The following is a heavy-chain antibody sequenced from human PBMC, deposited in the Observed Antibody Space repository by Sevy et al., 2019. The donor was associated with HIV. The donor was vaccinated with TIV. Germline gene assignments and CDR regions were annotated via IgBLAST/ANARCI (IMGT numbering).Heavy chain of an antibody. D-gene: IGHD4-17*01. Sequence: GGSLRLSCAASGFPFSSYAMSWVRQAPGKGLEWVSAISGSGGSTYYADSVKGRFTISRDNSKNTLYLQMNSLRAEDTAVYYCAKDRADYGDYDYFDYWGQGTLVTVSS. CDR2: ISGSGGST. CDR1: GFPFSSYA. J-gene: IGHJ4*02. V-gene: IGHV3-23*01. CDR3: AKDRADYGDYDYFDY.